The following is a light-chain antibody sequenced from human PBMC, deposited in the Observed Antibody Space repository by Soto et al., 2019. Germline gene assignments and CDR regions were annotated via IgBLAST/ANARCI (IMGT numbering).Light chain of an antibody. CDR3: QQANSFPFT. CDR2: ASS. J-gene: IGKJ3*01. CDR1: QAISSW. V-gene: IGKV1-12*01. Sequence: DIQMTQSPSSVSASVGDRVTITCRASQAISSWLAWYQQKPGKAPKLLIYASSNFHSGVLSRFSGSGSETEFTLTISSLQPEDSATYYCQQANSFPFTFGPGTKVDIK.